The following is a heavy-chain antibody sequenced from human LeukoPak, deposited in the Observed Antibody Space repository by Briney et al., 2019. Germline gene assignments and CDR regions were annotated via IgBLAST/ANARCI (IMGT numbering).Heavy chain of an antibody. CDR2: IIPIFGTA. CDR3: ATTTTVVRET. CDR1: GGTFSSYA. J-gene: IGHJ5*02. Sequence: GASVKVSCKASGGTFSSYAISWVRQAPGQGLEWMGGIIPIFGTANYAQKFQGRVTITTDESTSTAYMELSSLRSEDTAVYYCATTTTVVRETWGQGTLVTVSS. V-gene: IGHV1-69*05. D-gene: IGHD4-23*01.